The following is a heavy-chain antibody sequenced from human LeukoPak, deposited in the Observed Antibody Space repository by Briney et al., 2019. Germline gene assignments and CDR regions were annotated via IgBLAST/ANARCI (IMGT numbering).Heavy chain of an antibody. V-gene: IGHV3-23*01. Sequence: GGSLRLSCAASGFTYSSYNMNWVRQAPGKGLEWVSAITISGDNTLYADSVKGRFTISRDNSKNTLYLQMNSLRVEDTAVYYCAQEIRPNDYWGQGTLVTVSS. J-gene: IGHJ4*02. CDR2: ITISGDNT. D-gene: IGHD4-17*01. CDR3: AQEIRPNDY. CDR1: GFTYSSYN.